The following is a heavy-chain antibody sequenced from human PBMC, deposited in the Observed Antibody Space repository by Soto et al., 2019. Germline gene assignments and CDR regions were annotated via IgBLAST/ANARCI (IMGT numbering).Heavy chain of an antibody. V-gene: IGHV4-34*01. Sequence: SETLSLTFAVYGGYFSGYYWSWIRQPPGKGLEWIGEINHSGSTNYNPSLKSRVTISVDTSKNQFSLKLSSVTAADTAVYYCASPASWVEWVVPGEYYSYMKVWHKVTRV. J-gene: IGHJ6*03. CDR3: ASPASWVEWVVPGEYYSYMKV. D-gene: IGHD1-26*01. CDR2: INHSGST. CDR1: GGYFSGYY.